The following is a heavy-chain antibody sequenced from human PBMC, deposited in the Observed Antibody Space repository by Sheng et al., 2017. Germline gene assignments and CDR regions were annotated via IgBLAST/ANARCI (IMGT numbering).Heavy chain of an antibody. J-gene: IGHJ3*02. V-gene: IGHV3-49*04. CDR2: VRTKTYGETT. CDR1: GFTFGDYH. D-gene: IGHD4-17*01. CDR3: TRDWTTVMSHVAFDI. Sequence: EVQLVESGGGLVQPGRSLILSCTSSGFTFGDYHMSWVRQAPGKGLEWVGLVRTKTYGETTEYAASVGGRFTISRDDSKSIAYLQMNSLQTEDTAVYYCTRDWTTVMSHVAFDIWGQGTMVTVSS.